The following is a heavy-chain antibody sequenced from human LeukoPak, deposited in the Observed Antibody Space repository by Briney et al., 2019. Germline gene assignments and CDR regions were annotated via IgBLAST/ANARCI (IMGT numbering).Heavy chain of an antibody. V-gene: IGHV4-39*01. CDR1: GGSISSSSYY. Sequence: SETLSLTCTVSGGSISSSSYYWGWIRQPPGKGLEWIGSIYYSGSTYYNPSLKSRVTISVDTSKNQCSLKLSSVTAADTAVYYCARQLGVVSTNHFDYWGQGNLVTVSS. J-gene: IGHJ4*02. CDR3: ARQLGVVSTNHFDY. D-gene: IGHD2-21*01. CDR2: IYYSGST.